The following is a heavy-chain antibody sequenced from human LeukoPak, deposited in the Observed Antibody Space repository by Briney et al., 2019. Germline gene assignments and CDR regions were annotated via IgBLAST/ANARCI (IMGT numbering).Heavy chain of an antibody. J-gene: IGHJ3*02. V-gene: IGHV1-2*02. D-gene: IGHD3-10*01. CDR3: AKDRYYYGSVYAFDI. Sequence: GASVKVSCKASGYTFTGYYMHWVRQAPGQGLEWMGWINPNNGDTNYAQKFQGRVTMTRDTSISTAYMELSRLRSDDAAVYYCAKDRYYYGSVYAFDIWGQGTMVTVSS. CDR1: GYTFTGYY. CDR2: INPNNGDT.